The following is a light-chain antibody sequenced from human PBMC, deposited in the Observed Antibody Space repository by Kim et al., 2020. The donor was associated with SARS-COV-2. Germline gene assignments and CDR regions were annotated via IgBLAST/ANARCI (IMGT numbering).Light chain of an antibody. CDR1: QSVSGSY. CDR2: GTS. Sequence: PGERATLSCRASQSVSGSYLAWYQQKPGQAPRLLISGTSSRRTGIPDRFSGSESGTDFTLTISRLEPEDFAVYYCQLYGTSLAYTFGQGTKLEI. CDR3: QLYGTSLAYT. V-gene: IGKV3-20*01. J-gene: IGKJ2*01.